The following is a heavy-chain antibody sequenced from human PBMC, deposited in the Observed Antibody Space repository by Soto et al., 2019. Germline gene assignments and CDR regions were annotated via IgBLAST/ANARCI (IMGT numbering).Heavy chain of an antibody. V-gene: IGHV4-4*07. D-gene: IGHD6-13*01. Sequence: SETLSLTCTVSGGSISSHYCSWIRQSAGKGLEWIGRIYTSGSTNYNPSLKSRVTMSVDTSKNQFSLKLTSVTAADTAVYYCARSTAAADLFDHWGQGTLVTVSS. CDR2: IYTSGST. CDR3: ARSTAAADLFDH. J-gene: IGHJ4*02. CDR1: GGSISSHY.